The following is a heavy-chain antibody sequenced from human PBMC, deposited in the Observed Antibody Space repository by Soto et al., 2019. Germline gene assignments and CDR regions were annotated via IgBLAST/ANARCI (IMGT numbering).Heavy chain of an antibody. CDR3: ARIRGYWYGLDV. CDR1: GFTLSTYG. J-gene: IGHJ6*02. CDR2: ITGTGGNT. Sequence: GGSLRLSFAGSGFTLSTYGMTWVRQAPGKGLEWVSAITGTGGNTYYVDSVKGRFTSSRDNSKNMLYLQMNSVRVEDTAVYYCARIRGYWYGLDVWGQGTTVTVSS. V-gene: IGHV3-23*01.